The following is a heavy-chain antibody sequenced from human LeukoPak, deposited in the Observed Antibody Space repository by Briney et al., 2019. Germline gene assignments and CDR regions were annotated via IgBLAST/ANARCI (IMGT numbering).Heavy chain of an antibody. Sequence: PGGSLRLSCAASGFTVSSNYMSWVRQAPGKGLEWVSVIYSGGSTYYADSVKGRFTISRDNSKNTLYLQMNSLRSEDTAVYYCARASIAAAGRGLKNWFDPWGQGTLVTVSS. D-gene: IGHD6-13*01. J-gene: IGHJ5*02. CDR3: ARASIAAAGRGLKNWFDP. CDR2: IYSGGST. V-gene: IGHV3-53*05. CDR1: GFTVSSNY.